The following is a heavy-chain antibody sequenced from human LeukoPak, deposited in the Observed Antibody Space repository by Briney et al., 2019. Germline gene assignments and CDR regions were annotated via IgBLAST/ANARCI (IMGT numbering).Heavy chain of an antibody. Sequence: SVKVSCKASGYTFTSYDINWVRQATGQGLEWMGWMNPNSGNTGYAQKFQGRSTMTRNPSTSTTYMELSSLRSEDTAVYYCAREGYCSGCSCHERFDYWGQGTLVTVSS. V-gene: IGHV1-8*01. CDR3: AREGYCSGCSCHERFDY. J-gene: IGHJ4*02. D-gene: IGHD2-15*01. CDR2: MNPNSGNT. CDR1: GYTFTSYD.